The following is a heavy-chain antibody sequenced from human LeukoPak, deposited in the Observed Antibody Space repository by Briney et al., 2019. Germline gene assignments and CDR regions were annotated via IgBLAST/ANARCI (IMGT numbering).Heavy chain of an antibody. Sequence: SETLSLTCTVSGGSISSYYWSWIRQPPGKGLEWIGYIYYSGSTNYNPSLKSRVTISVDTSKNQFSLKLSSVTAADTAVYYCASMFSVYGDYEPDAFDIWGQGTMVTVSS. CDR2: IYYSGST. CDR1: GGSISSYY. D-gene: IGHD4-17*01. CDR3: ASMFSVYGDYEPDAFDI. V-gene: IGHV4-59*01. J-gene: IGHJ3*02.